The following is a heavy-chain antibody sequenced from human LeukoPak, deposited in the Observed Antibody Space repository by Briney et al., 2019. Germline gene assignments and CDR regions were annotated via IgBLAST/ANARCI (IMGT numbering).Heavy chain of an antibody. J-gene: IGHJ5*02. CDR2: MNPNSGNT. D-gene: IGHD2-2*01. V-gene: IGHV1-8*01. Sequence: ASVKVSCKASGYTFTSYDINWVRQATGQGLEWMGWMNPNSGNTGYAQKFQGRVTMTRNTSISTAYMELSSLRSEDTAVYYCAREYCSSTSCYSGWSDPWGQGTLVTVSS. CDR1: GYTFTSYD. CDR3: AREYCSSTSCYSGWSDP.